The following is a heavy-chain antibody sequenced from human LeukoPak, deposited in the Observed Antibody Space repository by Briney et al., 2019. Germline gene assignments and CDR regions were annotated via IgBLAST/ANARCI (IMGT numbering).Heavy chain of an antibody. CDR2: IIPILGIA. D-gene: IGHD3-22*01. V-gene: IGHV1-69*04. J-gene: IGHJ3*02. CDR1: GGTFSSYA. Sequence: ASVKVSCKASGGTFSSYAISWVRQAPGQGLEWMGRIIPILGIANYAQKFQGRVTITADKSTSTAYMELSSLRSEDTAVYYCAVPRDDSSGYGDAFDIWGQGTMVTVSS. CDR3: AVPRDDSSGYGDAFDI.